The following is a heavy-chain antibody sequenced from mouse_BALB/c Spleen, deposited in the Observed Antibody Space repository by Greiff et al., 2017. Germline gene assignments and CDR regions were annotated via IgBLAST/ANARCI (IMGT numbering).Heavy chain of an antibody. D-gene: IGHD5-5*01. Sequence: EVQLQQSGPGLVKPSQSLSLTCTVTGYSITSDYAWNWIRQFPGNKLEWMGYISYSGSTSYNPSLKSRISITRDTSKNQFFLQLNSVTTEDTATYYCARDGTTYYFDDWGQGTTLTVSS. CDR3: ARDGTTYYFDD. V-gene: IGHV3-2*02. J-gene: IGHJ2*01. CDR2: ISYSGST. CDR1: GYSITSDYA.